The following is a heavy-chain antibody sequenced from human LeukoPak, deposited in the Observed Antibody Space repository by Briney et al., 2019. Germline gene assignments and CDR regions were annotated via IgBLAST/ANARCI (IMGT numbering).Heavy chain of an antibody. CDR2: IYSGGST. J-gene: IGHJ4*02. V-gene: IGHV3-53*01. CDR3: ARGIWFGELSTFDY. CDR1: GFTVSSNY. D-gene: IGHD3-10*01. Sequence: GGSLRLSCAASGFTVSSNYMSWVRQAPGKGLEWVSVIYSGGSTYYADSVKGRFTISRDNSKNTLYLQMNSLRAEDTAVYYCARGIWFGELSTFDYWGQGTLVTLSS.